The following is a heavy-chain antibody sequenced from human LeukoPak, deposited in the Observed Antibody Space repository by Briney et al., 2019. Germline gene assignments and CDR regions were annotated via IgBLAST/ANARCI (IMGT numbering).Heavy chain of an antibody. Sequence: GGPLRLSCSASGFTFSSYGMHWVRQAPGKGLEWVAVISYDGSNKYYGDSVKGRFTISRDNSKNTLYLQMNSLRAEDTAVYYCAKDYYDSSGYYYVDDAFDIWGQGTMVTVSS. CDR2: ISYDGSNK. CDR3: AKDYYDSSGYYYVDDAFDI. CDR1: GFTFSSYG. V-gene: IGHV3-30*18. D-gene: IGHD3-22*01. J-gene: IGHJ3*02.